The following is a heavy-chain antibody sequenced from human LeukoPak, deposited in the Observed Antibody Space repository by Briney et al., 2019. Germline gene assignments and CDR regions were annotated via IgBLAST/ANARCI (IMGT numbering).Heavy chain of an antibody. Sequence: PGGSLRLSCAASGFTVSSNYMSWVRQAPGKGLEWGSDIYSGGSTYYADSVKGRFTISRDNSKNTLYLQMNSLRAEDTAVYYCARSVATTVWYFDLWGRGTLVTVSS. D-gene: IGHD5-24*01. CDR3: ARSVATTVWYFDL. CDR1: GFTVSSNY. J-gene: IGHJ2*01. CDR2: IYSGGST. V-gene: IGHV3-53*01.